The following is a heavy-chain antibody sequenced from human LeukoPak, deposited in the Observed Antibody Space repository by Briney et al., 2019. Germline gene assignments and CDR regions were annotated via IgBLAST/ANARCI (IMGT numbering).Heavy chain of an antibody. D-gene: IGHD4-17*01. CDR1: GFTVSSNY. J-gene: IGHJ4*02. Sequence: GGSLRLSCAASGFTVSSNYMSWVRQAPGKGLEWVSVIYSGGTTYYADSVKGRFTISRDNSKNTLYLQMSSLRAEDTAVYYCARLTVTYYFDYWGQGALVTVSS. CDR3: ARLTVTYYFDY. CDR2: IYSGGTT. V-gene: IGHV3-53*01.